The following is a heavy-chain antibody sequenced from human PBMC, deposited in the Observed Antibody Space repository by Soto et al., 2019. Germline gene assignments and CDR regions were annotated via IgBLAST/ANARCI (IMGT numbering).Heavy chain of an antibody. CDR1: GFTFSSYA. V-gene: IGHV3-30-3*01. Sequence: GESLKISCAASGFTFSSYAMHWVRQAPGKGLEWVAVISYDGSNKYYADSVKGRFTISRDNSKNTLYLQMNSLRAEDTAVYYCARVYSSSWYHYYYYGMDVWGQGPRSPSP. J-gene: IGHJ6*02. D-gene: IGHD6-13*01. CDR2: ISYDGSNK. CDR3: ARVYSSSWYHYYYYGMDV.